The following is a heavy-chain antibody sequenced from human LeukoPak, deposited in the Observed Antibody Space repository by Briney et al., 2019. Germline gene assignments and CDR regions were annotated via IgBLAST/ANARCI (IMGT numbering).Heavy chain of an antibody. CDR1: GFTFSSYS. CDR3: ARGTRSLRYFDWLLYDDY. CDR2: ISSGSNYI. V-gene: IGHV3-21*01. Sequence: GGSLRLSCAASGFTFSSYSMVWVRQAPGKGLEWVSSISSGSNYIYYADSVKGRFTISRDNSKNTLYLQMNSLRAEDTAVYYCARGTRSLRYFDWLLYDDYWGQGTLVTVSS. D-gene: IGHD3-9*01. J-gene: IGHJ4*02.